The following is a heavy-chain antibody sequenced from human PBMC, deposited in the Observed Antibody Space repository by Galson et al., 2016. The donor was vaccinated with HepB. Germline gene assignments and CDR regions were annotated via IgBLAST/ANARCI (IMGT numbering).Heavy chain of an antibody. Sequence: GAEVKKPGESLEISCKGSGYSFTSYWIAWVRQMPGKGLEWMGIIYPGDSDTRYSPSFQGQVTISVDKSISTAYLQWSSLKASDTAMYFCARRRDTASSARYFDYWAHGTLVTVSS. CDR1: GYSFTSYW. D-gene: IGHD1-26*01. CDR2: IYPGDSDT. CDR3: ARRRDTASSARYFDY. V-gene: IGHV5-51*01. J-gene: IGHJ4*01.